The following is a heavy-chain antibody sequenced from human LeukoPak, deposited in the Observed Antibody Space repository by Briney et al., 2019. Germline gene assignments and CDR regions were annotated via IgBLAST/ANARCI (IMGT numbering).Heavy chain of an antibody. D-gene: IGHD6-13*01. CDR2: VYYSGTT. J-gene: IGHJ6*03. Sequence: PSETLSLTCTVSGGSINSSFYWDWIRQPPGKGLEWIGSVYYSGTTYYNTSFKSRITISVDTSKTVLSLKLTSVTAADTAVYYCARPGRRYSSSPRNRYYMDVWGKGTTVTISS. CDR3: ARPGRRYSSSPRNRYYMDV. CDR1: GGSINSSFY. V-gene: IGHV4-39*01.